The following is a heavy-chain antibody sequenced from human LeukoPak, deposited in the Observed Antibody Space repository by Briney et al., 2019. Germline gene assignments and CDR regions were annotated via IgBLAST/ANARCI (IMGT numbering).Heavy chain of an antibody. D-gene: IGHD4-23*01. Sequence: GGSLRLSCAASGFTFSSYGMHWVRQAPGKGLEWVAVIWYDGSNKYYADSVKGRFTISRANSKNTLYLQMNSLRAEDTAVYYCARAYGGNSNWFDPWGQGTLVTVSS. CDR3: ARAYGGNSNWFDP. V-gene: IGHV3-33*01. CDR2: IWYDGSNK. CDR1: GFTFSSYG. J-gene: IGHJ5*02.